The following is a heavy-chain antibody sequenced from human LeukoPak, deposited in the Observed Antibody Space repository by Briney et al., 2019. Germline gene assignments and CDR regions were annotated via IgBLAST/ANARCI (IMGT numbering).Heavy chain of an antibody. Sequence: GGSLRLSCAASGFTFSSYGMHWVRQAPGKGLEWVAVISYDGSNKYYADSVKGRFTIFRDNSKNTLYLQMNSLRAEDTAVYYCAKDRASSSSSTPHYWGQGTLVTVSS. CDR3: AKDRASSSSSTPHY. D-gene: IGHD6-13*01. J-gene: IGHJ4*02. CDR1: GFTFSSYG. CDR2: ISYDGSNK. V-gene: IGHV3-30*18.